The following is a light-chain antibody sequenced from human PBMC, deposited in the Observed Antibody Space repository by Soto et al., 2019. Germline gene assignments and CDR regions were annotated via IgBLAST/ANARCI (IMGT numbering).Light chain of an antibody. CDR1: QGIYNY. V-gene: IGKV1-27*01. CDR2: AAS. Sequence: DIQMTQSPSSLSASVGDRVTITCRASQGIYNYLAWYQQKPGKAPKLLIYAASTLEAGVPSRFSGSGSGTDFTLTISSLQPEDFATYYCHKYNSALITFGQGTRLEIK. J-gene: IGKJ5*01. CDR3: HKYNSALIT.